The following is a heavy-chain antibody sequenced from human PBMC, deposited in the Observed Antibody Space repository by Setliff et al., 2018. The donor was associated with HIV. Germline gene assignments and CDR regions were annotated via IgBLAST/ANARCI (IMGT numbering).Heavy chain of an antibody. D-gene: IGHD3-22*01. J-gene: IGHJ4*02. CDR1: GGSVSSGSYY. CDR2: LYFTGST. Sequence: SETLSLTCSVSGGSVSSGSYYWGWIRQPPGKGLEWIGTLYFTGSTYYNPSLKSRVTISVDTSKNQFSLKLSSVTAADTAVYYCAAGLHYYDSTGYPLTFDYWGQGALVTVYS. V-gene: IGHV4-39*01. CDR3: AAGLHYYDSTGYPLTFDY.